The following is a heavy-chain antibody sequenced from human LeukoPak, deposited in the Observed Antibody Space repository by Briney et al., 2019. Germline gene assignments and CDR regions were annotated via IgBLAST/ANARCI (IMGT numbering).Heavy chain of an antibody. Sequence: PSETLSLTCTVSGGSISSYYWSWIRQPPGKGLEWIGYVYYSGSTTYNPSLKSRVTISVDTSKNQFSLKLSSVTAADTAVYYCARLLTGSTSWHIDYWGQGTLVTVSS. CDR1: GGSISSYY. V-gene: IGHV4-59*08. CDR2: VYYSGST. CDR3: ARLLTGSTSWHIDY. J-gene: IGHJ4*02. D-gene: IGHD2-2*01.